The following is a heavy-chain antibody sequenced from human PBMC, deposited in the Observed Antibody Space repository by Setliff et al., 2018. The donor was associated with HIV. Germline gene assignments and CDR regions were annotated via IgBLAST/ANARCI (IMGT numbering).Heavy chain of an antibody. D-gene: IGHD3-10*01. Sequence: ASVKVSCKVSGFTLREVSMHWVRQAPAKGLEWMGYFDPEDGETVYALKFQGRVTMTEDTSTDTAYMELSGLRSEDTAVYYCARDDHYYDSGSYYSDWYFDLWGRGTLVTVSS. J-gene: IGHJ2*01. CDR2: FDPEDGET. V-gene: IGHV1-24*01. CDR1: GFTLREVS. CDR3: ARDDHYYDSGSYYSDWYFDL.